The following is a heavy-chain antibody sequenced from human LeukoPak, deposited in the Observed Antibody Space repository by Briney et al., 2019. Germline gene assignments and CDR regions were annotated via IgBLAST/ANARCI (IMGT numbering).Heavy chain of an antibody. V-gene: IGHV1-18*01. D-gene: IGHD6-19*01. J-gene: IGHJ4*02. Sequence: GASVKLSCKASGFTFIKFGITWVRQAPGQGLEWVGWSSTYNGNTNYAQKFQGRVTMTTDSSTTTPYMELRSLRSDDTAVYYCARDPTNTSGRNVYLDHWGQGTLVTVSS. CDR2: SSTYNGNT. CDR1: GFTFIKFG. CDR3: ARDPTNTSGRNVYLDH.